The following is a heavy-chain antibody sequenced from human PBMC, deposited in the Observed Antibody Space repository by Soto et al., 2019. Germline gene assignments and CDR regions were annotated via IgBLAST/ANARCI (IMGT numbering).Heavy chain of an antibody. CDR3: ARGYESGYTFGHDL. V-gene: IGHV4-4*07. J-gene: IGHJ5*02. CDR2: IYSSGSN. D-gene: IGHD3-3*01. Sequence: SETLSLTCTVSGDSISITYWSWFRQPAGRGLEWIGRIYSSGSNNYNPSLESRVTMSVDTSKNQFSLTLRSVTAADTAVYFCARGYESGYTFGHDLWGQGTLVTVSS. CDR1: GDSISITY.